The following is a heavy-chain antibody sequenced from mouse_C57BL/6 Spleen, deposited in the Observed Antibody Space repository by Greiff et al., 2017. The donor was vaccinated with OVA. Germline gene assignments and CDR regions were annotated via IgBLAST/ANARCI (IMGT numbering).Heavy chain of an antibody. V-gene: IGHV5-16*01. J-gene: IGHJ2*01. CDR1: GFTFSDYY. Sequence: EVNLVESEGGLVQPGSSMKLSCTASGFTFSDYYMAWVRQVPEKGLEWVANINYDGSSTYYLDSLKSRFIISRDNAKNILYLQMSSLKSEDTATYYCARNHYGSSYYFDYWGQGTTLTVSS. CDR2: INYDGSST. CDR3: ARNHYGSSYYFDY. D-gene: IGHD1-1*01.